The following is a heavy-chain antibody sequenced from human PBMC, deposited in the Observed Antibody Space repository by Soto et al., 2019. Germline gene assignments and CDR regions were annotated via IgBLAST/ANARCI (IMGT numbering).Heavy chain of an antibody. J-gene: IGHJ3*02. CDR3: ASHPDYGDDGAFDI. CDR1: GGTFSSYT. CDR2: IIPILGIA. D-gene: IGHD4-17*01. V-gene: IGHV1-69*02. Sequence: QVQLVQSGAEVKKPGSSVKVSCKASGGTFSSYTISWVRQAPGQGLEWMGRIIPILGIANYEQKFQGRVTITADKSTSTAYMELSSLRSEDTAVYYCASHPDYGDDGAFDIWGQGTMVTVSS.